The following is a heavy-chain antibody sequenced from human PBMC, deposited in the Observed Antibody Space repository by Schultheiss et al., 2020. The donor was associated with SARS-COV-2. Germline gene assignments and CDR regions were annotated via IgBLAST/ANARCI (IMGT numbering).Heavy chain of an antibody. CDR2: IWYDGSNK. J-gene: IGHJ6*02. D-gene: IGHD6-6*01. CDR1: GFTFSSYG. V-gene: IGHV3-33*01. Sequence: GGSLRLSCAASGFTFSSYGMHWVRQAPGKGLEWVAVIWYDGSNKYYADSVKGRFTISRDNSKNTLYLQMNSLRAEDTAVYYCARAVAARPSGMDVWGQGTTVTVSS. CDR3: ARAVAARPSGMDV.